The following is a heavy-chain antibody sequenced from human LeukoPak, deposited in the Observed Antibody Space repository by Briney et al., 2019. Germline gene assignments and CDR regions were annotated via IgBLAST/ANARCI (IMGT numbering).Heavy chain of an antibody. V-gene: IGHV3-30*02. J-gene: IGHJ6*03. Sequence: PGGSLRLSCAASGFTFSSYGMHWVRQAPGKGLEWVAFIRYDGSNKYYADSVKGRFTISRDNSKNTPYLQMNSLRAEDTAVYYCAKDAWFGELGYYYYYMDVWGKGTTVTISS. CDR3: AKDAWFGELGYYYYYMDV. D-gene: IGHD3-10*01. CDR2: IRYDGSNK. CDR1: GFTFSSYG.